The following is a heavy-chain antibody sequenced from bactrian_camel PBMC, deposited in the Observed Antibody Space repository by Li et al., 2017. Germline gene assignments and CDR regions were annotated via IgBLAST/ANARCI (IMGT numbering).Heavy chain of an antibody. CDR2: IDSDGST. V-gene: IGHV3S53*01. J-gene: IGHJ4*01. CDR1: GYTSSPNC. CDR3: ASGWRGGDCYVGIARFTN. D-gene: IGHD2*01. Sequence: HVQLVESGGGSVQAGGSLKLSCLASGYTSSPNCMGWFRQAPGKEREGVAAIDSDGSTSYADSVKGRFTISKDNAKNTLYLEMNSLKPEDTAMYYCASGWRGGDCYVGIARFTNWGQGTQVTVS.